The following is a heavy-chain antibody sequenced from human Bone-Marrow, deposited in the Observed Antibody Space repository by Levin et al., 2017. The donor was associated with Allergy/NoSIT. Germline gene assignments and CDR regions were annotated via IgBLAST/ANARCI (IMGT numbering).Heavy chain of an antibody. V-gene: IGHV5-51*01. CDR1: GYTFITYY. CDR3: ARHYALDV. CDR2: IYPGDSDT. J-gene: IGHJ6*02. Sequence: GGSLRLSCKGSGYTFITYYIAWVRQMPGKGLEWVGIIYPGDSDTRYSPSFRGQVTISADKSISTAYLQWDSLKASDTATYYCARHYALDVWGQGTTVTVSS.